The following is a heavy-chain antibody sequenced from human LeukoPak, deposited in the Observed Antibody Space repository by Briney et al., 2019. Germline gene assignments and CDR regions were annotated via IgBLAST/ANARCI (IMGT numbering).Heavy chain of an antibody. CDR2: ISAYNGNT. Sequence: ASVKVSCKASGYTFTGYYMHWVRQAPGQGLEWMGWISAYNGNTNYAQKLQGRVTMTTDTSTSTAYMELRSLRSDDTAVYYCARDPEFLNWFDPWGQGTLVTVSS. V-gene: IGHV1-18*04. CDR3: ARDPEFLNWFDP. CDR1: GYTFTGYY. J-gene: IGHJ5*02. D-gene: IGHD3-10*01.